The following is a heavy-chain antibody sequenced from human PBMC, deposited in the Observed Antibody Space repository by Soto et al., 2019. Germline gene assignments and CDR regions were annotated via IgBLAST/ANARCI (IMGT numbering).Heavy chain of an antibody. CDR3: ARHRIGSSWYRNYYGMDV. V-gene: IGHV4-39*01. J-gene: IGHJ6*02. D-gene: IGHD6-13*01. CDR2: IYYSGST. Sequence: SETLSLTCTVSGGSISSSSYYWGWIRQPPGKGLEWIGSIYYSGSTYYNPSLKSRVTISVDTSKNQFSLKLSSVTAADTAVYYCARHRIGSSWYRNYYGMDVWGQGTTVTVSS. CDR1: GGSISSSSYY.